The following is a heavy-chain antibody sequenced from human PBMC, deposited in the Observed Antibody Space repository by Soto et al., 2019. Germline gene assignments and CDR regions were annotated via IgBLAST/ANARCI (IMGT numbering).Heavy chain of an antibody. Sequence: SETLSLTCTVSGGSISSGGYYWSWIRQHPGKGLEWIGYIYYSGSTYYNPSLKSRVTISVDTSKNQFSLKLSSVTAADTAVYYCARVDVVVVAATPSNWFDPWGQGTLVTVSS. J-gene: IGHJ5*02. CDR2: IYYSGST. CDR1: GGSISSGGYY. D-gene: IGHD2-15*01. V-gene: IGHV4-31*03. CDR3: ARVDVVVVAATPSNWFDP.